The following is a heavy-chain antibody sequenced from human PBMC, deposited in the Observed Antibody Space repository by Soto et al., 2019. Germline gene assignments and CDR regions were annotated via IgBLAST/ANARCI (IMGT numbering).Heavy chain of an antibody. CDR1: GGTFNTYT. V-gene: IGHV1-69*13. D-gene: IGHD1-26*01. CDR3: ARIPRYSFPTSDPLDN. Sequence: ASVKVSCKASGGTFNTYTFSWVRQAPGQGLEWMGSIIPIFGTTHYAQSFQGRLSITADQSSTTTYMELRSLTSHDTALYYCARIPRYSFPTSDPLDNWGQGTLVTVSS. CDR2: IIPIFGTT. J-gene: IGHJ1*01.